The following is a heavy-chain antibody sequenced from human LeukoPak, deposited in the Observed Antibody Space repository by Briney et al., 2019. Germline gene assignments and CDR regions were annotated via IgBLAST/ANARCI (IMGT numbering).Heavy chain of an antibody. CDR3: ATRPVVAANWFDP. D-gene: IGHD2-15*01. J-gene: IGHJ5*02. V-gene: IGHV4-34*01. CDR1: GGSFSGYY. Sequence: SETLSLTCAVYGGSFSGYYWSWIRQPPGKGLEWLGEINHSGSTNYNPSLKSRVTISVDTSKNQFSLKLSSVTAADTAVYYCATRPVVAANWFDPWGQGTLVTVSS. CDR2: INHSGST.